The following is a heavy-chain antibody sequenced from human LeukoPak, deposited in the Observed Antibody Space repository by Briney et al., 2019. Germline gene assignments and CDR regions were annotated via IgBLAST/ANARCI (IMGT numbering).Heavy chain of an antibody. Sequence: GGSLRLSCAASGFTFSSYAMNWVRQAPGRGLEWVSIISGSGISTYYADSVKGRFTISRDNSKNTLYLQMNSLRAEDTAVYYCAKDQNGYNKPADYWGQGTLVTVSS. CDR3: AKDQNGYNKPADY. V-gene: IGHV3-23*01. J-gene: IGHJ4*02. D-gene: IGHD5-24*01. CDR1: GFTFSSYA. CDR2: ISGSGIST.